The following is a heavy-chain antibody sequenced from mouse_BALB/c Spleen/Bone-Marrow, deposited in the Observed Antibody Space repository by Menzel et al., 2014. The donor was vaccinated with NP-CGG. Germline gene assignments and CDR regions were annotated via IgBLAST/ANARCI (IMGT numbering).Heavy chain of an antibody. CDR1: GFNIKDYY. Sequence: VQLQQSGAELVRSGASVKLSCTASGFNIKDYYMHWVKQRPEQGLEWIGWIDPENGNTIYDPKFQGKASITADTSSNTAYLQLSSLPSEDTAVYYCARGLRHAMDYWGQGTPGTVPS. J-gene: IGHJ4*01. V-gene: IGHV14-1*02. CDR2: IDPENGNT. D-gene: IGHD2-4*01. CDR3: ARGLRHAMDY.